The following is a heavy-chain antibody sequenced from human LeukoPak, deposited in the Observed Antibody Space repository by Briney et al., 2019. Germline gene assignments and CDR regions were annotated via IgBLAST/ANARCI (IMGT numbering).Heavy chain of an antibody. D-gene: IGHD6-19*01. J-gene: IGHJ4*02. CDR3: AKPIYSSGWYEAFDY. V-gene: IGHV3-23*01. Sequence: GGSLRLSCAASGFTVSSNYMSWVRQAPGKGLQWVSTISGSGGRTYYADSMKGRFTISRDNSKNTLYLQMNSLRADDTAVYYCAKPIYSSGWYEAFDYWGQGTLVTVSS. CDR1: GFTVSSNY. CDR2: ISGSGGRT.